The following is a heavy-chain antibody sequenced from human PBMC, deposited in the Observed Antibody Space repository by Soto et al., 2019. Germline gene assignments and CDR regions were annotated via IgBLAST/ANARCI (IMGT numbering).Heavy chain of an antibody. CDR1: GGSISSSSYY. Sequence: QLQLLESGPGLVKPSETLSLTCTVSGGSISSSSYYWGWIRQPPGKGLEWIGSIYYSGSTYYNPSLKSRVTISVDTSKSQFSVMLSSVTAADTAVYYCARGTYYDFWPICGQGRMVTVSS. D-gene: IGHD3-3*01. CDR3: ARGTYYDFWPI. J-gene: IGHJ3*02. V-gene: IGHV4-39*01. CDR2: IYYSGST.